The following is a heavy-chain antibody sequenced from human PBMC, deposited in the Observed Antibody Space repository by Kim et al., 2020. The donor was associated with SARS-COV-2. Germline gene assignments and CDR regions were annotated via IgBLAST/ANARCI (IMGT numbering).Heavy chain of an antibody. CDR1: GYTFIGYY. CDR2: INPNTGVT. J-gene: IGHJ4*01. V-gene: IGHV1-2*06. Sequence: ASVKVSCKASGYTFIGYYMYWVRQARGQGLEWMGRINPNTGVTNYAQKFQGRVTMTRDTSISTVYMELRTLRSDDTAVYHCARGGGKWNFDYWGHGTLVT. D-gene: IGHD3-16*01. CDR3: ARGGGKWNFDY.